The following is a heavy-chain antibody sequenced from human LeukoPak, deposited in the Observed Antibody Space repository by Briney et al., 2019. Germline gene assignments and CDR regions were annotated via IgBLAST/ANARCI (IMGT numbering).Heavy chain of an antibody. CDR1: GVSISSGNW. J-gene: IGHJ1*01. D-gene: IGHD6-19*01. CDR2: IFHSGSI. V-gene: IGHV4-4*02. Sequence: PSGTLSLTCAVSGVSISSGNWWHWVRQPPGKGLEWIGEIFHSGSINYKASLKSRVTISVDRSKNQFSLKLSSVTAADTAVYYCARVYSSGSRAFQHWGQGTLVTVSS. CDR3: ARVYSSGSRAFQH.